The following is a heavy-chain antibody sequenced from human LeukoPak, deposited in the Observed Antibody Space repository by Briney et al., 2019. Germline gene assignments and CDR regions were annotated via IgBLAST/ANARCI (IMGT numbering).Heavy chain of an antibody. CDR3: ARGGSYLSAFDI. Sequence: GGSLRLSCAASGFTFSGSAMHWVRQASGKGLEWIGRIRSKANTYATGYAASVKGRFTISRDDSKNMAYLQMNSLRAEDTAVYYCARGGSYLSAFDIWGQGTMVTVSS. J-gene: IGHJ3*02. D-gene: IGHD1-26*01. CDR1: GFTFSGSA. V-gene: IGHV3-73*01. CDR2: IRSKANTYAT.